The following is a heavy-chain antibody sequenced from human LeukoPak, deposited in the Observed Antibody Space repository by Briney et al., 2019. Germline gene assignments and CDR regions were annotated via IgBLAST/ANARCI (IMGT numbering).Heavy chain of an antibody. J-gene: IGHJ4*02. CDR2: INPNSGGT. V-gene: IGHV1-2*02. CDR3: ARVFYDILTGYPDSTVYYFDY. CDR1: GYTFTGYY. Sequence: ASVKVSCKASGYTFTGYYMHWVRQAPGQGLEWMGWINPNSGGTNYAQKFQGRVTMTRDTSISTAYMELSRLRSDDTAVYYCARVFYDILTGYPDSTVYYFDYWGQGTLVTVSS. D-gene: IGHD3-9*01.